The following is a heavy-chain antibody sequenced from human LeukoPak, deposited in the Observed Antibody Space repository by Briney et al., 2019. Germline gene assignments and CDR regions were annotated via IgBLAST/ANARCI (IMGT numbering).Heavy chain of an antibody. V-gene: IGHV7-4-1*02. CDR2: LYTNTGNT. J-gene: IGHJ5*02. D-gene: IGHD3-10*01. Sequence: GAVTVSCVPSGYTFTSYVMNWVRQAPGQGLEWVGWLYTNTGNTTYAQAFTGRSVFSLHTSVSTAYLQISSLKAEDTAVYYCAREQGTMVRVGFDPWGQGTLVTVSS. CDR1: GYTFTSYV. CDR3: AREQGTMVRVGFDP.